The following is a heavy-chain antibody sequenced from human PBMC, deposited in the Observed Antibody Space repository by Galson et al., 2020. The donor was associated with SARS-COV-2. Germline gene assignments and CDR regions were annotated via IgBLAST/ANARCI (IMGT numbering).Heavy chain of an antibody. CDR3: AGRIAPRYYYYYYMDV. Sequence: GGSLRLSCAASGFTFSSYWMSWVRQAPGKGLEWVANIKQDGSEKYYVDSVKGRFTISRDNAKNSLYLQMNSLRAEDTAVYYCAGRIAPRYYYYYYMDVWGKGTTVTVSS. J-gene: IGHJ6*03. V-gene: IGHV3-7*01. CDR1: GFTFSSYW. D-gene: IGHD6-6*01. CDR2: IKQDGSEK.